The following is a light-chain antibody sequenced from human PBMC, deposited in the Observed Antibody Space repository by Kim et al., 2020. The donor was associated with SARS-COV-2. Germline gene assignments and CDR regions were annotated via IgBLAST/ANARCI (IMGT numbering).Light chain of an antibody. CDR2: EDH. Sequence: GKTVTISCNRSSGSIASNYVQWYQQRPGSAPTTVIYEDHQRPSGVPDRFSGSIDRSSNSASLTISGLKTEDEADYYCQSYDSSNYVFGTGTKVTVL. CDR1: SGSIASNY. V-gene: IGLV6-57*03. CDR3: QSYDSSNYV. J-gene: IGLJ1*01.